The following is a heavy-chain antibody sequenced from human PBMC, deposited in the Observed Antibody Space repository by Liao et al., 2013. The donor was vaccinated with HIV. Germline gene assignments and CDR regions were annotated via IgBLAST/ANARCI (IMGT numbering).Heavy chain of an antibody. J-gene: IGHJ2*01. D-gene: IGHD1-14*01. Sequence: QLQLKGSGPGLVKPSETLSLTCTVSGGSISSSNSYWGWIRQPPGKGLEWIGRIYTSGSTNYNPSLKSRVTMSVDTSKNQFSLKLTSATAADTAVYYCARDNPAQYWYFDLWGRGTLVTVSS. V-gene: IGHV4-39*07. CDR1: GGSISSSNSY. CDR2: IYTSGST. CDR3: ARDNPAQYWYFDL.